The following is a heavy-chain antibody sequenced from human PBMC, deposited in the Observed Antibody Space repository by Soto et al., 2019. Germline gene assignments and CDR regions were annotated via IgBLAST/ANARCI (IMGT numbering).Heavy chain of an antibody. CDR1: GFTFSSYS. D-gene: IGHD3-3*01. J-gene: IGHJ3*02. Sequence: AGGSLRLSCAASGFTFSSYSMNWVRQAPGKGLEWVSSISSSSSYIYYADSVKGRFTISRDNAKNSLYLQMNSLRAEDTAVYYCARSTDDLDAFDIWGQGTMVTVSS. CDR3: ARSTDDLDAFDI. V-gene: IGHV3-21*01. CDR2: ISSSSSYI.